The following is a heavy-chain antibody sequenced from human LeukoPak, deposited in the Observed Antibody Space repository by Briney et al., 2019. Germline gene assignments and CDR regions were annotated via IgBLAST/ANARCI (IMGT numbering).Heavy chain of an antibody. J-gene: IGHJ4*02. CDR1: GFTFDSCW. D-gene: IGHD5-24*01. Sequence: GGSLRLSCAASGFTFDSCWMSWVRQAPGKGLEWVANIKQDGSEKYYVDSVKGRFTISRDNAKNSLYLQMNSLRAEDTAVYYCARERDDYDFFDYWGQGTLVTVSS. V-gene: IGHV3-7*04. CDR3: ARERDDYDFFDY. CDR2: IKQDGSEK.